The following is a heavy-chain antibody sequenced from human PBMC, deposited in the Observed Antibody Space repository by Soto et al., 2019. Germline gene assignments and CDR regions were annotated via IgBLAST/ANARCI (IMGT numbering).Heavy chain of an antibody. Sequence: QVQLVQSGAEVKKPGASVKVSCKASGYTFTSYDINWVRQATGQGLEWMGWMKPNSGNTGYAQKFQGRVTMTRKTSISTAYMELSSMRSEDTAVYYCAGVYSSTNDAFDIWGQGTMVTVSS. J-gene: IGHJ3*02. CDR3: AGVYSSTNDAFDI. D-gene: IGHD6-13*01. CDR2: MKPNSGNT. CDR1: GYTFTSYD. V-gene: IGHV1-8*01.